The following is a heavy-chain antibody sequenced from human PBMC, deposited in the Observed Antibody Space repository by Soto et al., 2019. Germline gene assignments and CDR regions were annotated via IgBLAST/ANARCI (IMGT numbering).Heavy chain of an antibody. D-gene: IGHD3-3*01. CDR2: ISGSGGST. CDR1: GFTFSSYA. V-gene: IGHV3-23*01. J-gene: IGHJ4*02. Sequence: GGSLRLSCAASGFTFSSYAMSWVRQAPGKGLEWVSAISGSGGSTYYADSVKGRFTISRDNSKNTLYLQMNSLRAEGTAVYYCAKGIDDFWSGYLFYFDYWGQGTLVTVSS. CDR3: AKGIDDFWSGYLFYFDY.